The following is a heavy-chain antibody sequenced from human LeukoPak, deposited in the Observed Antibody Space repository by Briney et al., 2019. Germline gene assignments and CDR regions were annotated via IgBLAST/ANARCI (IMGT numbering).Heavy chain of an antibody. CDR3: ARDLRIAARRYDFDY. V-gene: IGHV1-2*02. Sequence: ASVKVSCKASGYTFTGYYMHWVRQAPGQGLEWMGWINPNSGGTNYAQKFQGRVTMTRDTSISTAYMELSSLRSDDTAVYYCARDLRIAARRYDFDYWGQGTLVTVSS. J-gene: IGHJ4*02. CDR2: INPNSGGT. CDR1: GYTFTGYY. D-gene: IGHD6-6*01.